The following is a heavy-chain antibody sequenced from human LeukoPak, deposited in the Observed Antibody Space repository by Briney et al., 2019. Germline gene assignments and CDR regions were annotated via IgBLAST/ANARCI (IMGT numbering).Heavy chain of an antibody. J-gene: IGHJ4*02. CDR2: INAGNGNT. V-gene: IGHV1-3*01. CDR1: GYTFTSYA. CDR3: ARGNGVVPAAPLDY. D-gene: IGHD2-2*01. Sequence: ASVKVSCKASGYTFTSYAMHWVRQAPGQRLEWMGWINAGNGNTKYSQKFQGRVTITRDTSASTAYMELSSLRPEDTAVYYCARGNGVVPAAPLDYWGQGTLVTVSS.